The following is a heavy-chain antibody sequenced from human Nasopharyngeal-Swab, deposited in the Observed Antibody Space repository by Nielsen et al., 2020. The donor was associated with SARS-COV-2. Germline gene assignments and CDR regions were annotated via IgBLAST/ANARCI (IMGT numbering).Heavy chain of an antibody. CDR1: GFTLSSYE. J-gene: IGHJ6*02. D-gene: IGHD3-10*01. CDR3: ARVGVSLYYYYYGMDV. Sequence: GGSLRLSCAASGFTLSSYEMNWVRQAPGKGLEWVSYISSSGSTIYYADSVKGRFTISRDNAKNSLYLQMNSLRAEDTAVYYCARVGVSLYYYYYGMDVWGQGTTVTVSS. V-gene: IGHV3-48*03. CDR2: ISSSGSTI.